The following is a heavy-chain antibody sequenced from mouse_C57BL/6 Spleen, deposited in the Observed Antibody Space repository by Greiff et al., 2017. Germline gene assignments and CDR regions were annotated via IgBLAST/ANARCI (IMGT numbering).Heavy chain of an antibody. CDR3: ARREGRPGNYAMDY. D-gene: IGHD1-2*01. V-gene: IGHV8-12*01. Sequence: ESGPGILQSSQTLSLTCSLSGFSLSTSGMGVSWIRQPSGKGLEWLAHIYWDDDKRYNPSLKSRLTISKDTSRHQVFLKITSVDTADTATYYCARREGRPGNYAMDYWCQVPSVTVSS. CDR1: GFSLSTSGMG. J-gene: IGHJ4*01. CDR2: IYWDDDK.